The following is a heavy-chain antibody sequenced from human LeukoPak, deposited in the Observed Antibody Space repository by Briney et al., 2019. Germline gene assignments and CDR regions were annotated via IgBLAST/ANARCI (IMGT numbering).Heavy chain of an antibody. V-gene: IGHV4-59*01. D-gene: IGHD6-13*01. CDR1: GGSISGYY. CDR3: ASYSSLYFDY. CDR2: IYYSGST. J-gene: IGHJ4*02. Sequence: PSETLSLTXTVSGGSISGYYWSWIRQPPGKGLEWIGYIYYSGSTNYNPSLKSRVTISVDTSKNQFSLKLSSVTAADTAVYYCASYSSLYFDYWGQGTLVTVSS.